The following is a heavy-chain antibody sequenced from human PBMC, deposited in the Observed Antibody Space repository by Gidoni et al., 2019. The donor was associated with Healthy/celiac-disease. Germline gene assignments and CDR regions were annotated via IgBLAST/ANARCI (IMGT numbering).Heavy chain of an antibody. CDR2: ISGSGGST. V-gene: IGHV3-23*01. Sequence: EVQLLESGGGLVQPGGSLRLSCAASGFTFSSYAMSWVRQAPGKGLEWVSAISGSGGSTYYADSVKGRFTISRDNSKNTLYLQMNSLRAEDTAVYYCAKDSVQGAVAGPPGGMDVWGQGTTVTVSS. D-gene: IGHD6-19*01. J-gene: IGHJ6*02. CDR3: AKDSVQGAVAGPPGGMDV. CDR1: GFTFSSYA.